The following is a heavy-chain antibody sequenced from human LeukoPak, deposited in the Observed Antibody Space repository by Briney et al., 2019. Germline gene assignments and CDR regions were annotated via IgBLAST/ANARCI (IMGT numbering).Heavy chain of an antibody. J-gene: IGHJ6*02. CDR1: GDSISRYY. CDR2: VSTSGST. D-gene: IGHD4-17*01. CDR3: ARGDYVRYYYGMDV. V-gene: IGHV4-4*07. Sequence: SETLSLTCTVSGDSISRYYWSWIRQPAGKGLEWIGRVSTSGSTYYNPSLKSRVTMSVDTSKNQFSLKLSSVTAADTAVYYCARGDYVRYYYGMDVWGQGTTVTVSS.